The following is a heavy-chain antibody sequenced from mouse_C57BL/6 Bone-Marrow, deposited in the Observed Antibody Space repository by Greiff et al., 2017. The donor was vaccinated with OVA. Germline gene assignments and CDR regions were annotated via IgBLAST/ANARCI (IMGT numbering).Heavy chain of an antibody. CDR2: IHPNSGST. D-gene: IGHD1-1*01. CDR1: GYTFTSYW. Sequence: QVQLQQPGAELVKPGASVKLSCKASGYTFTSYWMHWVKQRPGQGLEWIGMIHPNSGSTNYNEKFKSKATLTVDKSSSTAYMQLRSLTSEDSAVYYCARSSTTVVATDYFDYWGQGTTLTVSS. CDR3: ARSSTTVVATDYFDY. V-gene: IGHV1-64*01. J-gene: IGHJ2*01.